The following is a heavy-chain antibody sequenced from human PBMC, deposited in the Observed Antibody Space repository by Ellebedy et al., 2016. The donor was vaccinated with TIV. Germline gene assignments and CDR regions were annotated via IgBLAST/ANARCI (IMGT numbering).Heavy chain of an antibody. Sequence: ASVKVSCKTSGYSFTVYFLHWVRQAPGQGLEWMGRINPNSGDTTYAQKFLGRVTLTRDTSISTAYMGLSRLRSDDTAIYYCARAYYYDSIAYYFDSWGQGTLVTVSS. V-gene: IGHV1-2*06. J-gene: IGHJ4*02. CDR2: INPNSGDT. CDR1: GYSFTVYF. CDR3: ARAYYYDSIAYYFDS. D-gene: IGHD3-22*01.